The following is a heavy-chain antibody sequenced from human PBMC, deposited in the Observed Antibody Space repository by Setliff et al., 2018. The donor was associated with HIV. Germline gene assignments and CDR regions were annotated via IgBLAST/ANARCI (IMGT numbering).Heavy chain of an antibody. Sequence: SETLSLTCTVSGDSISSDFYWGWIRQPPGKGLEWIGSIYHSGNTYYMPSLQSRVTISVDMSKNQFSLNLNSVTAADTAVYYCARGQGRGGDCHYAFEMWGQGTMVTVSS. CDR3: ARGQGRGGDCHYAFEM. D-gene: IGHD2-21*02. CDR2: IYHSGNT. CDR1: GDSISSDFY. J-gene: IGHJ3*02. V-gene: IGHV4-38-2*02.